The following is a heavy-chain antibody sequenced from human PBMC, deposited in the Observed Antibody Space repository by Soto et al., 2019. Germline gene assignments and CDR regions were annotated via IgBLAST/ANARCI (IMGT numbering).Heavy chain of an antibody. CDR2: ISPNSGDT. V-gene: IGHV1-18*01. J-gene: IGHJ4*02. D-gene: IGHD3-9*01. Sequence: ASVKVSCKASCYIFTTYGICWVLQAPGQGIEWMGYISPNSGDTRYAQTLQGRVTLTTDTSTSTAYMELRSLRSDDTAVYYCAREILTRCGPQNFFDCWGQGALVTVSS. CDR3: AREILTRCGPQNFFDC. CDR1: CYIFTTYG.